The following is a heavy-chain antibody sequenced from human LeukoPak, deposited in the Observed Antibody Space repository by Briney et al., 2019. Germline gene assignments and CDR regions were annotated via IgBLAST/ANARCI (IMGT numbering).Heavy chain of an antibody. CDR1: GFTLRSYG. Sequence: TGGSLRLSCAASGFTLRSYGMNWVRHAPGKGLEWVSYITTSSYYIYYADSVKGRFTISRDDAKNSLYLQMYSLRDEDTAVYYCARDASGSSTGLIDSWGQGTLVTVSS. V-gene: IGHV3-21*01. CDR2: ITTSSYYI. CDR3: ARDASGSSTGLIDS. J-gene: IGHJ4*02. D-gene: IGHD1-26*01.